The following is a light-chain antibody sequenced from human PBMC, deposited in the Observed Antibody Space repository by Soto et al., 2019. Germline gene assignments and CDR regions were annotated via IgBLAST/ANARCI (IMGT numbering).Light chain of an antibody. Sequence: IVLTQSPGTLSLSPGERATLSCRASQSVSSTSLAWYQQKPGQAPRLLMYGASSRATDSPDRFSGSGSGTDFTLTISRLEPADFAVYYCQQRSNWPPSITFGQGTRLENK. J-gene: IGKJ5*01. V-gene: IGKV3D-20*02. CDR1: QSVSSTS. CDR2: GAS. CDR3: QQRSNWPPSIT.